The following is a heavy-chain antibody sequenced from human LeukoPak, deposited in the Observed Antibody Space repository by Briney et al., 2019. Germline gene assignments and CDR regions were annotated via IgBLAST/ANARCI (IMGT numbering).Heavy chain of an antibody. D-gene: IGHD3-22*01. Sequence: GGSLRLSCAASGFTFDDYGMSWVRQAPGKGLEWVSGINWNGGSTGYADSVKGRFTLSRDNAKNSLYLHMNSLRAEDTALYYCAREGEYYDSKPSFFDYWGQGTLVTVSS. V-gene: IGHV3-20*04. CDR3: AREGEYYDSKPSFFDY. CDR2: INWNGGST. J-gene: IGHJ4*02. CDR1: GFTFDDYG.